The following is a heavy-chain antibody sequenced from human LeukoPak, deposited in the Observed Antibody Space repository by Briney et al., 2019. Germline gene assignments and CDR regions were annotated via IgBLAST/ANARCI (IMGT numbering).Heavy chain of an antibody. D-gene: IGHD3-3*01. CDR2: IYYSGST. V-gene: IGHV4-30-4*08. Sequence: SQTLSLTCTVSGGSISSGDYYWRWLRQPPGKGLEWLGYIYYSGSTYYNPSLKSRVTISVDTSKNQFSLKLSSATAADTAVYYCARASFLEWLLPGAFDIWGQGTMVTVSS. CDR3: ARASFLEWLLPGAFDI. CDR1: GGSISSGDYY. J-gene: IGHJ3*02.